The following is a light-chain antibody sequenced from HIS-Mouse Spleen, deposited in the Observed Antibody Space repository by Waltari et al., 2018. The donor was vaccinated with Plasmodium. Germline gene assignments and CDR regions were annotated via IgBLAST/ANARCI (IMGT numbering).Light chain of an antibody. CDR3: SSYTSSSTLWV. J-gene: IGLJ3*02. CDR1: SSDVGGYNY. V-gene: IGLV2-14*01. CDR2: EVS. Sequence: QSALTQPASVSGSPGLSITISCTGTSSDVGGYNYVSWYQQHPGKAPKLMIYEVSNRPSGVSNRFSGSKSGNTASLTISGLQAEDEADYYCSSYTSSSTLWVFGGGTKLTVL.